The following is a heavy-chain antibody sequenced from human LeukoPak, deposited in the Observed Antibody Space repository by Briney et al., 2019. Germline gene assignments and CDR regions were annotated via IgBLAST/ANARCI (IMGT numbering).Heavy chain of an antibody. Sequence: GGSLRLSCAASGFTFSSYWMSWVRQAPGKGLEWVANIKQDGSEKYYVDSVKGRFTISRDNAKNSLYLQMNSLRAEDTAVYCCARGSMITFGGVIVWGQGTLVTVSS. CDR1: GFTFSSYW. V-gene: IGHV3-7*01. CDR3: ARGSMITFGGVIV. J-gene: IGHJ4*02. D-gene: IGHD3-16*02. CDR2: IKQDGSEK.